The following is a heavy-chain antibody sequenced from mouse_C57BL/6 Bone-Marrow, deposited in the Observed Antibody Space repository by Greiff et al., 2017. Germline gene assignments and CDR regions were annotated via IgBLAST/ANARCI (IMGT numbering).Heavy chain of an antibody. CDR2: INPNNGGT. CDR3: ARRAYYSNFDDAMDY. Sequence: VQLQQSGPELVKPGASVKISCKASGYTFTDYYMNWVKQSHGKSLEWIGDINPNNGGTSYNQKFKGKATLTVDKSSSTAYMEIRSLTSEDSAVYYCARRAYYSNFDDAMDYWGQGTSVTVSS. V-gene: IGHV1-26*01. D-gene: IGHD2-5*01. CDR1: GYTFTDYY. J-gene: IGHJ4*01.